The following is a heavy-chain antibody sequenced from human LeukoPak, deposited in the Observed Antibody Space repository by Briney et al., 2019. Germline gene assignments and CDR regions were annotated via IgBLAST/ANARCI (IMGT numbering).Heavy chain of an antibody. CDR3: ATAWGWAPLDAFDI. D-gene: IGHD1-26*01. CDR1: GYTLTELS. CDR2: FDPEDGET. V-gene: IGHV1-24*01. Sequence: GASVKVSCKVSGYTLTELSMHWVRQAPGKGLEWMGGFDPEDGETIYAQKFQGRVTMTEDTSTDTAYMELSSLRSEDTAVYYCATAWGWAPLDAFDIWGQGTMVTVSS. J-gene: IGHJ3*02.